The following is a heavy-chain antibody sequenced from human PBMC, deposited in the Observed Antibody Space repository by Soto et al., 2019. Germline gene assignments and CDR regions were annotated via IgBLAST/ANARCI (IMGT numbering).Heavy chain of an antibody. J-gene: IGHJ3*02. V-gene: IGHV2-5*02. Sequence: GPTLVNPTQTLTLTCTFSGFSLSTSGVGVGWIRQPPGKALEWLALIYWDDDKRYSPSLKSRLTITKDTSKNQVVLTMTNMDPVDTATYYCAHTSAKDIVVVPAATHAFDIWGQGTMVTVSS. CDR1: GFSLSTSGVG. CDR3: AHTSAKDIVVVPAATHAFDI. CDR2: IYWDDDK. D-gene: IGHD2-2*01.